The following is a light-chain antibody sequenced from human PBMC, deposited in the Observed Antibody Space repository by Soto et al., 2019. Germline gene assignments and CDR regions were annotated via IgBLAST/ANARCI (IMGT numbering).Light chain of an antibody. CDR3: QQYNSYSIT. CDR2: DAS. V-gene: IGKV1-5*01. CDR1: QSISSW. Sequence: DIQMTQSPSTLSASVGDRVTITCRASQSISSWLAWYQQKPGKAPKLLIYDASSLESGVPSRFSGSGSGTEFTLTIRSLQPDDFAPYYCQQYNSYSITFGGGTKVEIK. J-gene: IGKJ4*01.